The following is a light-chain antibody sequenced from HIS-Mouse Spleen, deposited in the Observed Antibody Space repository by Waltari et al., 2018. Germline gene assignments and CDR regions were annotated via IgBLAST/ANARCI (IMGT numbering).Light chain of an antibody. J-gene: IGLJ3*02. CDR3: NSRDSSGNHWV. CDR1: SLRSYY. Sequence: SSELTQDPAVSVALGQTVRITCQGDSLRSYYASWYQQTPGQAPLLVIYGKNNRPSGIPDRFSGSSSGNTASLTITGAQAEDEADYYCNSRDSSGNHWVFGGGTKLTVL. CDR2: GKN. V-gene: IGLV3-19*01.